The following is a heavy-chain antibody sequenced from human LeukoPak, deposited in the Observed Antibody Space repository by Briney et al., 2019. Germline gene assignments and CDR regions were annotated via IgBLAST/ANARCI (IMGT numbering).Heavy chain of an antibody. CDR3: ARDSPRDFWSGGYYMRGYFDY. J-gene: IGHJ4*02. V-gene: IGHV3-7*01. CDR2: IKQDGSEK. Sequence: GGSLRLSCAASGFTFSSYWMSWVRQAPGKGLEWVANIKQDGSEKCYVDSVKGRFTISRDNAKNSLYLQMNSLRAEDTAVYYCARDSPRDFWSGGYYMRGYFDYWGQGTLVTVSS. CDR1: GFTFSSYW. D-gene: IGHD3-3*01.